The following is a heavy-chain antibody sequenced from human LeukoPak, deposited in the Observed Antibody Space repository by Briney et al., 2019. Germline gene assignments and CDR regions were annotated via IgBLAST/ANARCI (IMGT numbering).Heavy chain of an antibody. D-gene: IGHD6-13*01. Sequence: SETLSLTCTVSGYSISSGYYWGWIRQPPGKGLEWIANIYHTGSIYYNPSLKSRVTLSVDTSKKQFSLKLSSVTAADTAVYYCARGYSSSWLDYWGQGTLVTVSS. CDR3: ARGYSSSWLDY. V-gene: IGHV4-38-2*02. CDR1: GYSISSGYY. J-gene: IGHJ4*02. CDR2: IYHTGSI.